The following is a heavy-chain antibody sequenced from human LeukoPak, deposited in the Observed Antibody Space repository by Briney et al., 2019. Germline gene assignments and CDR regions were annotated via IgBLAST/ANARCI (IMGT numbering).Heavy chain of an antibody. J-gene: IGHJ4*02. V-gene: IGHV3-15*01. Sequence: PGGSLRLSCAASGIIPSNAWMSWVRQAPGKGLEWGGRIKRKTDGVTTDYAAPVKGRFTISRDDSKNTLYLQMNSLKIEDTAVYYYVTDGTLGGLWYWGQGTLVTVSS. CDR3: VTDGTLGGLWY. D-gene: IGHD2-15*01. CDR1: GIIPSNAW. CDR2: IKRKTDGVTT.